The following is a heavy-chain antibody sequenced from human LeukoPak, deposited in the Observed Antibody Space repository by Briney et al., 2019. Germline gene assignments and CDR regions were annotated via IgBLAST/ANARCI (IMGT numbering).Heavy chain of an antibody. CDR2: IYTSGST. J-gene: IGHJ5*02. D-gene: IGHD3-10*01. V-gene: IGHV4-4*07. CDR3: ARDATMVRGVIIEYNWFDP. Sequence: SETLSLTCTVSGGSISSYYWSWIRQPAGKGLEWIGRIYTSGSTNYNPSLKSRGTMSVDTSKNQFSLKRSSVTAADTAVYYCARDATMVRGVIIEYNWFDPWGQGTLVTVSS. CDR1: GGSISSYY.